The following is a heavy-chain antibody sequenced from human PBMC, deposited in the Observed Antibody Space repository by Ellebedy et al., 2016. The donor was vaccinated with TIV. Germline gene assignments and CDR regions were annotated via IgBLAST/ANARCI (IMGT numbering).Heavy chain of an antibody. V-gene: IGHV3-23*01. Sequence: GESLKISCAASGFTFNSYVMSWVRQAPGKGLEWVSAISGSAGSPYYADSVKGRFTISRDNSKNTLFLQMNSLKAEDKAVYYCAKDGRGTNPGHFDYWGQGTLVTVSS. D-gene: IGHD2-8*01. J-gene: IGHJ4*02. CDR1: GFTFNSYV. CDR3: AKDGRGTNPGHFDY. CDR2: ISGSAGSP.